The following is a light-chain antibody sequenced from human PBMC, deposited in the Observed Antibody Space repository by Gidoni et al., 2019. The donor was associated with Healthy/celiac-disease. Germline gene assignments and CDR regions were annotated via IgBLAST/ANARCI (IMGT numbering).Light chain of an antibody. CDR1: QSVSSN. V-gene: IGKV3-15*01. CDR2: GAS. Sequence: EIVMTQSPATLSVSPVERATLSCRASQSVSSNLGWYQQKPGQAPRLLIYGASTRATGIPARFSGSGSGTEFTLTISSLQSEDFAVYYCQQYNNWPPLTFGGGTKVEIK. J-gene: IGKJ4*01. CDR3: QQYNNWPPLT.